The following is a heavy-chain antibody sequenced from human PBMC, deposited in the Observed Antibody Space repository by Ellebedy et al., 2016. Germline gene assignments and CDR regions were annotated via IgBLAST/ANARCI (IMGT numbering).Heavy chain of an antibody. D-gene: IGHD3-22*01. V-gene: IGHV3-48*01. Sequence: GGSLRLSCAASGFTFSDYSMTWVRQAPGKGLEWVSYISYTSATIYYADSVKGRFTISRDNAKNSLYLQMTSLRAEDTAVYYCARDRGGYSFFFDYWGQGTLVTVSS. J-gene: IGHJ4*02. CDR3: ARDRGGYSFFFDY. CDR2: ISYTSATI. CDR1: GFTFSDYS.